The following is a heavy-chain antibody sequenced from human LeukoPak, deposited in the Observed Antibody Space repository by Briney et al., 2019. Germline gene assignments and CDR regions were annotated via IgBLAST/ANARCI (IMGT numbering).Heavy chain of an antibody. CDR3: ARGGGYGSGSYYNFDY. Sequence: GGSLRLSCAASGFTFSSYAMSWGRQAPGKGVECGSGISGSGVSTNYADSVKGRFTISRDNSKNTLSLQMNSLRAEDTAVYYCARGGGYGSGSYYNFDYWGQGTLVTVSS. CDR2: ISGSGVST. D-gene: IGHD3-10*01. J-gene: IGHJ4*02. V-gene: IGHV3-23*01. CDR1: GFTFSSYA.